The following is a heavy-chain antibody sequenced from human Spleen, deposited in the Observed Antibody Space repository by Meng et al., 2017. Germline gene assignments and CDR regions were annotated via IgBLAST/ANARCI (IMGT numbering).Heavy chain of an antibody. Sequence: LKQVGAGLLKPSETLSLTCGVCAGSFSAYYWSWIRQPPGKGLEWIGEINHSGSTNYNPSLESRATISVDTSQNNLSLKLSSVTAADSAVYYCARGPTTMAHDFDYWGQGTLVTVSS. D-gene: IGHD4-11*01. CDR2: INHSGST. CDR3: ARGPTTMAHDFDY. V-gene: IGHV4-34*02. CDR1: AGSFSAYY. J-gene: IGHJ4*02.